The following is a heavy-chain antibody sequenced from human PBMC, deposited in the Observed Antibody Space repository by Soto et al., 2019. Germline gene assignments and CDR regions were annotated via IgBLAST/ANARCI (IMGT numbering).Heavy chain of an antibody. CDR1: GNTFPNYA. J-gene: IGHJ4*02. D-gene: IGHD3-10*01. CDR2: INGGNGNT. CDR3: AAPYGSGSYYNGFEY. Sequence: ASVKVSCKTSGNTFPNYALHWVRQAPGQRPEWMGWINGGNGNTKYSEHFQGRVTFTGDTSAGTAYMELSSLRSEDTAVYYCAAPYGSGSYYNGFEYWCQGTLVTVSS. V-gene: IGHV1-3*01.